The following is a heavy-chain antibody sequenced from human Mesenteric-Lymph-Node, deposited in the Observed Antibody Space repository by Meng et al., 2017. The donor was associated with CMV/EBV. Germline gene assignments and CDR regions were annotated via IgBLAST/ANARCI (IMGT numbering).Heavy chain of an antibody. V-gene: IGHV4-31*02. CDR3: ARAGYSYGTPYYFDC. CDR2: IYYSGST. J-gene: IGHJ4*02. CDR1: GGSVSSGNYY. Sequence: GGSVSSGNYYWNWIRQPPGKGLEWMGYIYYSGSTYYNPSLKSRETISVDTSKNQFSLKLSSVTAADTAVYYCARAGYSYGTPYYFDCWGQGTLVTVSS. D-gene: IGHD5-18*01.